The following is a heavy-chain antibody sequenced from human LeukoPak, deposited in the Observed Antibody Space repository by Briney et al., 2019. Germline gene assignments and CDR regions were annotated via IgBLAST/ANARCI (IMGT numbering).Heavy chain of an antibody. CDR3: ARARAVAHGGNSFDY. D-gene: IGHD6-19*01. CDR2: ISAYNGNT. Sequence: ASVKVSCKASGYTFTSYGISWVRQAPGQGLEWMGWISAYNGNTNYAQKLQGRVTITTYTYTSTAYMELRSLRSDDTAVYYCARARAVAHGGNSFDYWGQGTLVTVSS. J-gene: IGHJ4*02. CDR1: GYTFTSYG. V-gene: IGHV1-18*01.